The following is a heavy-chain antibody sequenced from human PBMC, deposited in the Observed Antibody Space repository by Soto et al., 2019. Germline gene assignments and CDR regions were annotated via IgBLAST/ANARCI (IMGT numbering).Heavy chain of an antibody. CDR2: LSWNSATI. D-gene: IGHD6-19*01. CDR3: AKAESSGWYYSLDY. CDR1: GFTFDDYA. J-gene: IGHJ4*02. V-gene: IGHV3-9*01. Sequence: EVQLVESGGGLVQPGKSLRLSCAASGFTFDDYAMHWVRQVPGKGLEWVSGLSWNSATIDYADSVKGRFTISRDNAKNYLHLQMNSLKPEDTAFYYCAKAESSGWYYSLDYWGQGTLVTVSS.